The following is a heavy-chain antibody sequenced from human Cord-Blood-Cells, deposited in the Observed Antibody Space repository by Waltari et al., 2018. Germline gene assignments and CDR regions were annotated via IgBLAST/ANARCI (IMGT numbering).Heavy chain of an antibody. V-gene: IGHV1-2*02. CDR2: INPNSGGT. Sequence: QVQLVQSGAEVKKPGASVKVSCKASGYTFTGYYMHWVRQAPGQGLEWMGWINPNSGGTNDAQKFQGRVTMTRDTSISTAYMELSRLRSDDTAVYYCARVGGKGYSYGYAFDIWGQGTMGTVSS. D-gene: IGHD5-18*01. J-gene: IGHJ3*02. CDR3: ARVGGKGYSYGYAFDI. CDR1: GYTFTGYY.